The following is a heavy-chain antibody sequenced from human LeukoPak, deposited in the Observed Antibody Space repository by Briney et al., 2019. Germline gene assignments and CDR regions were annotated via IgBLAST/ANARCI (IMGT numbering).Heavy chain of an antibody. J-gene: IGHJ4*02. V-gene: IGHV3-7*01. CDR1: GFTFSSYW. D-gene: IGHD6-19*01. CDR3: ARHPLSSGWYGEFYFDC. Sequence: GGSLRLSCAASGFTFSSYWMSWVRQAPGKGLEWVANIKQDGSEKYYVDSVKGRFTISRDNAKNSLYLQMNSLRAEDTAVYYCARHPLSSGWYGEFYFDCWGQGTLVTVSS. CDR2: IKQDGSEK.